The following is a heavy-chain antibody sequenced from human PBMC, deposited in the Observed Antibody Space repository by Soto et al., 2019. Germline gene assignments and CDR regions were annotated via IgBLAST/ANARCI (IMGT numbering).Heavy chain of an antibody. Sequence: GGSLRLSCAASGFTFSSYAMSWVRQAPGKGLEWVSDISGSGGNTYYADSVKGRFTISRDNSKNTLYLKMNSLKAKDKDAYDCAKGSSLGIGEYFDNWGQGTLVTVSS. V-gene: IGHV3-23*01. CDR3: AKGSSLGIGEYFDN. J-gene: IGHJ4*02. D-gene: IGHD3-10*01. CDR2: ISGSGGNT. CDR1: GFTFSSYA.